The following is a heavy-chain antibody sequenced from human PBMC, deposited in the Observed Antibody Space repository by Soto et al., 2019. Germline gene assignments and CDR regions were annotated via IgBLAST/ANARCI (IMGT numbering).Heavy chain of an antibody. D-gene: IGHD6-13*01. CDR1: GYTFTSYY. Sequence: ASVKVSCKASGYTFTSYYMHWVRQAPGQGLEWMGIINPSGGSTSYAQKFQGRVTMTRDTSTSTVYMELSSLRSEDTAVYYCARDPGIAAAGTHYYGMDVWGQGTTVT. CDR3: ARDPGIAAAGTHYYGMDV. CDR2: INPSGGST. V-gene: IGHV1-46*01. J-gene: IGHJ6*02.